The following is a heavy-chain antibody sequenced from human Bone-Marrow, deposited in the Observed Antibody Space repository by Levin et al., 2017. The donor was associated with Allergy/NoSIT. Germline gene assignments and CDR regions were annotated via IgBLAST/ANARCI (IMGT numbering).Heavy chain of an antibody. V-gene: IGHV3-23*01. D-gene: IGHD5-12*01. CDR2: ITTNGATT. J-gene: IGHJ3*02. Sequence: GGSLRLSCVASGFAFITYIMSWVRQAPGKGLEWVSSITTNGATTLDADPVKGRFTISRDNSKNTLFLQMNARRVEDTAVYYCANLATIRGGNGVLDSWGQGTMVTVSS. CDR3: ANLATIRGGNGVLDS. CDR1: GFAFITYI.